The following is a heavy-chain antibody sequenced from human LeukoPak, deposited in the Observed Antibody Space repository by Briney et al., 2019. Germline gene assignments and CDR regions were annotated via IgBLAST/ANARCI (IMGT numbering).Heavy chain of an antibody. CDR2: ITNDGSST. D-gene: IGHD6-19*01. J-gene: IGHJ4*02. Sequence: PGGSLRLSCAASGLTFSSHWMHWVRQAPGKGLVWVSRITNDGSSTTYADSVKGRFTISRDNAKNMLYLQVNSLRAEDTAVYYCVRATYSSGWSLNYYLDYWGQGTLVAVSS. CDR1: GLTFSSHW. CDR3: VRATYSSGWSLNYYLDY. V-gene: IGHV3-74*01.